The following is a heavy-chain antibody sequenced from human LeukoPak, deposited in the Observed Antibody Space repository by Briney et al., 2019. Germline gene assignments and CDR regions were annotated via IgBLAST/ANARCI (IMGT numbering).Heavy chain of an antibody. J-gene: IGHJ4*02. Sequence: SETLSLTCTVSGGSISSYYWSWIRQPAGKGLEWIGRIYTSGSTNYNPSLKSRVTMSVDTSKNQFSLKLSSVTAADTAVYYCARAGRRSLSGSYYFDYWGQRTLVTVSS. D-gene: IGHD3-10*01. CDR2: IYTSGST. CDR1: GGSISSYY. V-gene: IGHV4-4*07. CDR3: ARAGRRSLSGSYYFDY.